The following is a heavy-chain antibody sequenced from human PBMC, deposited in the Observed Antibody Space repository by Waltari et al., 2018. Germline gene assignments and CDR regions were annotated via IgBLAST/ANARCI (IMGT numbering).Heavy chain of an antibody. CDR1: GGSFSGYY. Sequence: QVQLQQWGAGLLKPSETLSLTCAVYGGSFSGYYWSWIRQPPGKGLEWIGEINHRGSTNYNPSLKSRVTISVDTSKNQFSLKLSSVTAADTAVYYCARGPTIFGVVRTYYYYYGMDVWGQGTTVTVSS. J-gene: IGHJ6*02. CDR2: INHRGST. CDR3: ARGPTIFGVVRTYYYYYGMDV. D-gene: IGHD3-3*01. V-gene: IGHV4-34*01.